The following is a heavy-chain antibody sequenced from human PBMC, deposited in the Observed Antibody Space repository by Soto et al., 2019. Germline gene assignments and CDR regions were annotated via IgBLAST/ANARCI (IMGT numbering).Heavy chain of an antibody. V-gene: IGHV3-33*01. Sequence: GSLRLSCAASGFTFSSYGMHWVRQAPGKGLEWVAVIWYDGSNKYYADSVKGRFTISRDNSKNTLYLQMNSLRAEDTAVYYCAVTMGRGGDYYGLDFWGQGTTVTGSS. J-gene: IGHJ6*02. CDR3: AVTMGRGGDYYGLDF. CDR2: IWYDGSNK. D-gene: IGHD3-10*01. CDR1: GFTFSSYG.